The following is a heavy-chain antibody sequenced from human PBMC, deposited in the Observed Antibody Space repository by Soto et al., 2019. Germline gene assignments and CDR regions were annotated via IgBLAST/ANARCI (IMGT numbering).Heavy chain of an antibody. D-gene: IGHD6-19*01. Sequence: EVQLLESGGGLVQPGGSLRLSCAAPGFTFSNYAMNWVRQAPGKGLEWVSVISGSGGSTYYADSVKGRFTISRDNSKNTLYLQMNSLRGEDTAVYYCARRSSGWYFDHWGHATLVTVSS. CDR2: ISGSGGST. CDR3: ARRSSGWYFDH. J-gene: IGHJ4*01. V-gene: IGHV3-23*01. CDR1: GFTFSNYA.